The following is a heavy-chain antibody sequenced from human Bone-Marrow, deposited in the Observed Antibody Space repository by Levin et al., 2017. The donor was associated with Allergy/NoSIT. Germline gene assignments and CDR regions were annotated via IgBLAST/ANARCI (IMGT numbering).Heavy chain of an antibody. V-gene: IGHV3-48*03. CDR2: ISSGGSTI. D-gene: IGHD3-3*01. CDR3: ARVGLYDFWSGYYSGY. J-gene: IGHJ4*02. Sequence: GGSLRLSCAASGFTFSNYEMNWVRQAPGKGLEWISYISSGGSTIYYADSVKGRFTISRDNAKNSLYLQMNSLRAEDTAVYYCARVGLYDFWSGYYSGYWGQGTLVTVSS. CDR1: GFTFSNYE.